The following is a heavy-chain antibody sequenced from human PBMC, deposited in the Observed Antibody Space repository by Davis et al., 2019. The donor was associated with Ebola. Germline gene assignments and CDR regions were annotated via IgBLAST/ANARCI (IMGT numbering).Heavy chain of an antibody. CDR3: AKGELVITRGYFDY. Sequence: GESLKISCAASGFTFSSYSMNWVRQAPGKGLEWVSSISSSSSYIYYADSVKGRFTTSRDNSKNTLFLQMSSLRSEDTAIYYCAKGELVITRGYFDYWGQGTLVTVSS. CDR1: GFTFSSYS. J-gene: IGHJ4*02. D-gene: IGHD3-9*01. V-gene: IGHV3-21*01. CDR2: ISSSSSYI.